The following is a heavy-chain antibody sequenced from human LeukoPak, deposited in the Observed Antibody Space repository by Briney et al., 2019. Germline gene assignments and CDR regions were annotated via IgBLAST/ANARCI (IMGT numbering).Heavy chain of an antibody. D-gene: IGHD2-15*01. V-gene: IGHV3-23*01. CDR3: AKDYCGSCYFFDY. Sequence: PGGSLRLSCAASGFTFSSSAMNWVRQAPGKGLEWVSVISGSGGSTYYADSVKGRFTISRDNSKNTLYLQMNSLRAEDTAVYSCAKDYCGSCYFFDYWGQGTLVTVSS. CDR1: GFTFSSSA. CDR2: ISGSGGST. J-gene: IGHJ4*02.